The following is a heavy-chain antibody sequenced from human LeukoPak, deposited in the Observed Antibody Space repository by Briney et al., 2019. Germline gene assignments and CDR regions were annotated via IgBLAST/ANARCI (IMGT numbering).Heavy chain of an antibody. D-gene: IGHD6-13*01. CDR1: GGSISSYY. Sequence: SETLSLTCTVSGGSISSYYWSWIRQPPGKGLEWIGYIYYSGSTNYNPSLKSRVTISVDTSKNQFSLKLSSVTAADTAVYYCARGGTGYSSSWYGGPFDYWGQGTLVTVSS. CDR3: ARGGTGYSSSWYGGPFDY. J-gene: IGHJ4*02. V-gene: IGHV4-59*01. CDR2: IYYSGST.